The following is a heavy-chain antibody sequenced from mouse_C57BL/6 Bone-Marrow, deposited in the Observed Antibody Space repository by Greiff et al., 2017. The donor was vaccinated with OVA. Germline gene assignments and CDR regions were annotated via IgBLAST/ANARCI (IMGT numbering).Heavy chain of an antibody. CDR3: TRRRAYLLWEGWFAD. CDR1: GYTFTSYW. J-gene: IGHJ3*01. D-gene: IGHD2-1*01. V-gene: IGHV1-5*01. CDR2: IYPGNSDT. Sequence: EVQLQQSGTVLARPGASVKMSCKTSGYTFTSYWMHWVKQRPGQGLEWIGAIYPGNSDTSYNQKFKGKAKLTAVTSASTAYMELSSLTNEDSAVYYCTRRRAYLLWEGWFADWGQGTLVTVSA.